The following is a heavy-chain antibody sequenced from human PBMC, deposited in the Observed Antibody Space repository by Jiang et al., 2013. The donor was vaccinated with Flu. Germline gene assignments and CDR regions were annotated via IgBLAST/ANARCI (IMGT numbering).Heavy chain of an antibody. Sequence: GAEVKKPGESLKISCKGSGYSFSSFWIGWVRQMPGKGLEWMGIIYPDDSDTIYSPSFQGQVTISADNSISTAFLQWSSLEASDSAMYYCARLAQDYRGYDPLYFDYWGRGTLVTVSS. CDR1: GYSFSSFW. D-gene: IGHD5-12*01. J-gene: IGHJ4*02. CDR3: ARLAQDYRGYDPLYFDY. CDR2: IYPDDSDT. V-gene: IGHV5-51*01.